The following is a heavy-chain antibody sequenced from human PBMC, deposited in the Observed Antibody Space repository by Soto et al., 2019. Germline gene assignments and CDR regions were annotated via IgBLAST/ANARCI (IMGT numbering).Heavy chain of an antibody. J-gene: IGHJ4*02. CDR3: VRGELRPRFEY. Sequence: GGSLRLSCAASGFTFSSYGMHWVRQAPGKGLEWVAVIWYDGSNKYYADSVKGRFTISRDNSKNTLYLQMNSLRVEDTAVYYCVRGELRPRFEYWGQGTLVTVSS. D-gene: IGHD1-7*01. CDR1: GFTFSSYG. CDR2: IWYDGSNK. V-gene: IGHV3-33*01.